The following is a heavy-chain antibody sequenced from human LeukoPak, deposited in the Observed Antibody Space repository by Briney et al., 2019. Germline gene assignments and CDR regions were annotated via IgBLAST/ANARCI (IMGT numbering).Heavy chain of an antibody. V-gene: IGHV1-69*04. D-gene: IGHD2-2*01. Sequence: ASVKVSCKASGGTFSSYAISWVRQAPGQGLEWMGRIIPILGIANYAQKFQGRVTITADKSTSTAYMELSSLRSEDTAVYYCARASAGTVVPAGDYYYYYMDVWGKGTTVTVSS. CDR3: ARASAGTVVPAGDYYYYYMDV. J-gene: IGHJ6*03. CDR1: GGTFSSYA. CDR2: IIPILGIA.